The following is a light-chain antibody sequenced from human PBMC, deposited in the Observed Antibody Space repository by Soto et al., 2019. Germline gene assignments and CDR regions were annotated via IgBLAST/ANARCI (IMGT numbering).Light chain of an antibody. CDR3: QQYGTSFS. V-gene: IGKV3-20*01. Sequence: EFVLTQSPGTLSLSPGERATLSCRASQTVRNNYLAWYQQKPGQPPRLLISGASSRATGIPDRFSGSGSGADFTLTISRLEPEDFAVYYCQQYGTSFSFGPGTKVDIK. J-gene: IGKJ3*01. CDR1: QTVRNNY. CDR2: GAS.